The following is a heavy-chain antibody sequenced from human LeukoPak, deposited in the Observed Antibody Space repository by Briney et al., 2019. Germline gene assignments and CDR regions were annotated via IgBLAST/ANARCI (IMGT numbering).Heavy chain of an antibody. CDR2: IYSGGST. CDR3: VSRDYGDYGHLEAFDI. Sequence: PGGSLRLSCAASGFTVSSNYMSWVRQAPGKGLEWVSVIYSGGSTYYADSVKGRFTISRDNSKNTLYLQMNSLRAEDTAVYYCVSRDYGDYGHLEAFDIWAKGQWSPSLQ. J-gene: IGHJ3*02. V-gene: IGHV3-66*01. D-gene: IGHD4-17*01. CDR1: GFTVSSNY.